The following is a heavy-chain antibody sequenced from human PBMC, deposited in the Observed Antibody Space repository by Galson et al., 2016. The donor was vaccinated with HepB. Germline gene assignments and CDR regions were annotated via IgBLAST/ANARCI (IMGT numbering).Heavy chain of an antibody. D-gene: IGHD5-12*01. CDR1: GFTFSNYW. CDR2: VKQDESQK. J-gene: IGHJ1*01. V-gene: IGHV3-7*01. CDR3: ARRYRDLEENWDEYYLH. Sequence: SLRLSCAASGFTFSNYWMAWVRQAPGKGLEWVANVKQDESQKYYVDSVKGRFTITRDNAKNSVYLEMTSLRVEDTAVYYCARRYRDLEENWDEYYLHWGQGTLVTVSS.